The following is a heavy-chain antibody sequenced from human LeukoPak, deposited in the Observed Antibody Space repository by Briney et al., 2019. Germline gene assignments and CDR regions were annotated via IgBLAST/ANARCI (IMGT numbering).Heavy chain of an antibody. D-gene: IGHD1-26*01. CDR2: ISAYDGET. Sequence: GASVKVSCKASGYSFTSYGISWVREAPGRGLEWVGYISAYDGETRYAQKFQGRVTLTTDTSTGTVYMEMRRLRSDDTAVYYCARGGKSYFDFWGQGTLVTVSS. J-gene: IGHJ4*02. CDR3: ARGGKSYFDF. V-gene: IGHV1-18*01. CDR1: GYSFTSYG.